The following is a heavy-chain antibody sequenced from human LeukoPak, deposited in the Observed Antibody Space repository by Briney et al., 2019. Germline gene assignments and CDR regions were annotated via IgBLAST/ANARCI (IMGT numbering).Heavy chain of an antibody. CDR1: GFTFSDYD. J-gene: IGHJ4*02. V-gene: IGHV3-13*01. Sequence: SGGSLRLSCAASGFTFSDYDMHWVCQATGKGLEWVSAIGTAGDTYYTGSVKGRFTISRENAKNSLYLQMNSLRAGDTAVYYCAGVAKERVGGVYYFDYWGQGTLVTVSS. CDR2: IGTAGDT. D-gene: IGHD1-1*01. CDR3: AGVAKERVGGVYYFDY.